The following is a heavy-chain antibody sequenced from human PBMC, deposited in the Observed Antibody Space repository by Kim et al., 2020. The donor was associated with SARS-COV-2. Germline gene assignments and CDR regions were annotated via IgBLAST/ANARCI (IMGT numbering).Heavy chain of an antibody. V-gene: IGHV3-23*01. D-gene: IGHD6-13*01. Sequence: ADSVKGRFTISRDNSKDTLYLEMNSLRVEDTAVYYCAKKGYSSSWSSGMDVWGQGTTVTVSS. J-gene: IGHJ6*02. CDR3: AKKGYSSSWSSGMDV.